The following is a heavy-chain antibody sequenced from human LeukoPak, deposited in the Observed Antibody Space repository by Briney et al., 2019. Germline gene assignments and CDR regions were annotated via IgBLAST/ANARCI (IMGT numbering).Heavy chain of an antibody. J-gene: IGHJ4*02. CDR1: GITFSGYS. V-gene: IGHV3-48*02. CDR2: MTTSGNTI. Sequence: GWCLRLSCVVSGITFSGYSMIWVGPAPGKGLEWLSFMTTSGNTIFYAESVKDRFTISRDNAKKSLYLQMDSLRDEDTAVYYCARVGGATAVTMYFEYWGQGTLVTVTS. CDR3: ARVGGATAVTMYFEY. D-gene: IGHD1-26*01.